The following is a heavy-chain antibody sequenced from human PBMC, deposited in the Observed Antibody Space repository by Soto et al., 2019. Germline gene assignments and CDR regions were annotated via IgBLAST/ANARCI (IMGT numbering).Heavy chain of an antibody. CDR1: GYTFSSNG. Sequence: GASVKVSCKASGYTFSSNGVSWVRQAPGQGLEWMGWISTFNGNAHYAQKFQGRVTMTTDTSTNTAYMELTSLSSDDTAVYYCARLHGYRRGLYAYWGQGTLVVVSS. V-gene: IGHV1-18*04. CDR2: ISTFNGNA. D-gene: IGHD6-19*01. J-gene: IGHJ4*02. CDR3: ARLHGYRRGLYAY.